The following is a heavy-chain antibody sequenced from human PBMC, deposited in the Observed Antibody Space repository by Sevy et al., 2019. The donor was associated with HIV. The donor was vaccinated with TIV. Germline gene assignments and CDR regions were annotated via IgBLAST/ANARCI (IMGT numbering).Heavy chain of an antibody. J-gene: IGHJ6*02. Sequence: GGSLRLSCAASGFPFNDHAMHWVRQVPGKGLEWVSGISWNSRNIGYADSVKGRLTISRDNARHFVYLEMNRLRPEDTAFYYCGKDINPGWDCVNCYSYYYYFYGLDVWGQGTTVTVSS. CDR1: GFPFNDHA. CDR2: ISWNSRNI. CDR3: GKDINPGWDCVNCYSYYYYFYGLDV. D-gene: IGHD2-21*02. V-gene: IGHV3-9*01.